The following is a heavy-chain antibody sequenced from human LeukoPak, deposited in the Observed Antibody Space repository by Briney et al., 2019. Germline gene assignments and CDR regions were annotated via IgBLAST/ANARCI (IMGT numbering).Heavy chain of an antibody. D-gene: IGHD2-2*01. Sequence: GASVKVSCKASGYTFTNYGISWVRQAPGQGLEWMAWISANNGETGYAQNLQGRLTMTTDTSTSTAYMELRSLRPDDTAVYYCARVPPSAHQLLSSDYWGQGTQVTVSS. J-gene: IGHJ4*02. V-gene: IGHV1-18*04. CDR1: GYTFTNYG. CDR3: ARVPPSAHQLLSSDY. CDR2: ISANNGET.